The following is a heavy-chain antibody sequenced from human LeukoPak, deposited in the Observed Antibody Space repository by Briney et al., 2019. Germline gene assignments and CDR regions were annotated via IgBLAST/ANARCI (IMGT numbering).Heavy chain of an antibody. Sequence: GGSLRLSCAAAGFTFSNYVMNWVRQTPGKGLEWVSSIRQSGDITYYADSVKGRFTISRDNSKNTLSLQMNSLSREDTAIYYCVRRGGSDGWGAFDIWGQGTVVTVSS. J-gene: IGHJ3*02. D-gene: IGHD5-24*01. CDR3: VRRGGSDGWGAFDI. V-gene: IGHV3-23*01. CDR2: IRQSGDIT. CDR1: GFTFSNYV.